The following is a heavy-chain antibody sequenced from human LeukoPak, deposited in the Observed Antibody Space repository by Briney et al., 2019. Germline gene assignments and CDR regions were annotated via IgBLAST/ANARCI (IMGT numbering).Heavy chain of an antibody. V-gene: IGHV3-74*01. CDR3: ARDNEYCTGGTCRLDY. Sequence: GGSLGLSCASSGFTFSFYWMHWVRQAPGKGLVWVSRINNDGRSTSYAGSVKGRFTISRDNAKNTLYLQMNSLRAEDTAVYYCARDNEYCTGGTCRLDYWGQGALVTVSS. CDR2: INNDGRST. D-gene: IGHD2-15*01. CDR1: GFTFSFYW. J-gene: IGHJ4*02.